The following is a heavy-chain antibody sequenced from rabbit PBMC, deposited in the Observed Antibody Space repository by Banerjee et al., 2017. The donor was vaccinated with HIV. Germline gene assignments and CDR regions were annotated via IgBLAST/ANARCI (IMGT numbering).Heavy chain of an antibody. D-gene: IGHD4-1*01. CDR2: IRASRGGI. CDR1: GLDFSNNA. J-gene: IGHJ4*01. Sequence: QSLEESGGDLVKPGASLTLTCKASGLDFSNNAICWVRQATGKGLDWIGCIRASRGGIYYASWAEGPFTISKTSSTTVTLQMTSLTAADTATYFCARDLAGVIGWNFNLWGPGTLVTVS. V-gene: IGHV1S40*01. CDR3: ARDLAGVIGWNFNL.